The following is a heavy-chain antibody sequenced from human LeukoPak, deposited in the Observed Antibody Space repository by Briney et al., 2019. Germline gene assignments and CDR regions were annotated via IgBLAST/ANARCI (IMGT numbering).Heavy chain of an antibody. D-gene: IGHD6-13*01. Sequence: GGSLRLSCAASGFTFSSYTMNWVRQAPGKGLEWVSAISSSSSYIYYADSVKGRFTISRHNAKRSLYLQMNSLRAEDTAVYYCARGRTYSSSWYGYYYMDVWGKGTTVTVSS. CDR2: ISSSSSYI. V-gene: IGHV3-21*01. J-gene: IGHJ6*03. CDR3: ARGRTYSSSWYGYYYMDV. CDR1: GFTFSSYT.